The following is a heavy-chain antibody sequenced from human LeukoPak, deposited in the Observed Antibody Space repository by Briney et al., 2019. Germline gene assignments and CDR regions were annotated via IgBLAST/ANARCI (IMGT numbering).Heavy chain of an antibody. Sequence: SETLSLTCAVYGGSFSGYYWSWIRQPPGKGLEWIGSIYHSGSTYYNPSLKSRVTISVDTSKNQFSLKLSSVTAADTAVYYCARGGNLHAFDIWGQGTMVTVSS. D-gene: IGHD4-23*01. CDR2: IYHSGST. J-gene: IGHJ3*02. CDR3: ARGGNLHAFDI. CDR1: GGSFSGYY. V-gene: IGHV4-34*01.